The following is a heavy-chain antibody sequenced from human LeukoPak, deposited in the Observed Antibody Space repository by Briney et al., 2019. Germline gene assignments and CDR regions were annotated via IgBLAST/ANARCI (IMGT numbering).Heavy chain of an antibody. Sequence: ASVKVSCKASGYSFTSFDINWVRQATGQGLEWMGWMNPNSGNTGYSQKFQGRVIMTRNTAMSTAYMELSTLTSDDTAVYYCARVTRYYYGMDVWGQGTTVTVSS. J-gene: IGHJ6*02. CDR1: GYSFTSFD. CDR2: MNPNSGNT. V-gene: IGHV1-8*01. D-gene: IGHD1-14*01. CDR3: ARVTRYYYGMDV.